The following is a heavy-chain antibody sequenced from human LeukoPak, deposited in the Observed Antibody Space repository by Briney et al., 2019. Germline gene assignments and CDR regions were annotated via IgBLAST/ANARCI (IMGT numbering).Heavy chain of an antibody. CDR3: ARGRNYYGSGSYYNPNFDY. V-gene: IGHV3-21*01. CDR2: IGSSSSYI. J-gene: IGHJ4*02. CDR1: GFTFSSYS. D-gene: IGHD3-10*01. Sequence: KAGGSLRLSCAASGFTFSSYSMNWVRQAPGKGLEWVSSIGSSSSYIYYADSVKGRFTISRDNAKNSLYLQMNSLRAEDTAVYYCARGRNYYGSGSYYNPNFDYWGQGTLVTVSS.